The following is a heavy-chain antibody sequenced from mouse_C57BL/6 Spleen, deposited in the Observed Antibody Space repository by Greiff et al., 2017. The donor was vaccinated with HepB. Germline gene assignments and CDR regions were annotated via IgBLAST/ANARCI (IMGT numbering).Heavy chain of an antibody. Sequence: QVQLQQPGAELVKPGASVKLSCKASGYTFTSYWMHWVKQRPGQGLEWIGMIHPNSGSTNYNEKFKSKATLTVDKSSSTAYMQLSSLTSEDSAVYYCARRGPYGSSSMDYWGQGTSVTVSS. CDR3: ARRGPYGSSSMDY. D-gene: IGHD1-1*01. CDR2: IHPNSGST. V-gene: IGHV1-64*01. CDR1: GYTFTSYW. J-gene: IGHJ4*01.